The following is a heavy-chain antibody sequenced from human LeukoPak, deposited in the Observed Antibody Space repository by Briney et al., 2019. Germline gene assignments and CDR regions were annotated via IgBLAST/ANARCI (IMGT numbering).Heavy chain of an antibody. Sequence: GGSLRLSCAASGFTFDDYAMHWVRQAPGKGLEWVAVISYDGSNKYYADSVKGRFTISRDNSKNTLYLQMNSLRAEDTAVYYCAKLGAAYGFDPWGQGTLVTVSS. CDR1: GFTFDDYA. J-gene: IGHJ5*02. V-gene: IGHV3-30*18. D-gene: IGHD6-13*01. CDR2: ISYDGSNK. CDR3: AKLGAAYGFDP.